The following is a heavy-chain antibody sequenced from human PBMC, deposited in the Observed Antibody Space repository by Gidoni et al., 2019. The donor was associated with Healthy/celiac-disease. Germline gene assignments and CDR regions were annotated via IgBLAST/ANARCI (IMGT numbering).Heavy chain of an antibody. CDR3: TTQPVYSSGWYGNYFDY. D-gene: IGHD6-19*01. Sequence: EVQLVESGGGLVKPGGSLRLSCAASGFTFSNAWMSWVRQAPGKGLEWVGRIKSKTDGGTTDYAAPVKGRFTISRDDSKNTLYLQMNSLKTEDTAVYYCTTQPVYSSGWYGNYFDYWGQGTLVTVSS. CDR1: GFTFSNAW. V-gene: IGHV3-15*01. CDR2: IKSKTDGGTT. J-gene: IGHJ4*02.